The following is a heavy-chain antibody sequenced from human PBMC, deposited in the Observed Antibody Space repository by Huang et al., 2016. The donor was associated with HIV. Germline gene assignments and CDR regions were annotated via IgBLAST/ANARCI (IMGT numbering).Heavy chain of an antibody. V-gene: IGHV1-2*02. CDR3: AREVVSATGYYYYGMDV. CDR1: GYTFTGYY. CDR2: INPKSGGT. Sequence: QVQLVQSGAEVKKPGASVKVSCKASGYTFTGYYMPWVRQAPGQGLEWMGWINPKSGGTNYAQKFQGRVTMTRDTSISTAYMELSRLRSDDTAVYYCAREVVSATGYYYYGMDVWGQGTTVTVSS. J-gene: IGHJ6*02. D-gene: IGHD2-15*01.